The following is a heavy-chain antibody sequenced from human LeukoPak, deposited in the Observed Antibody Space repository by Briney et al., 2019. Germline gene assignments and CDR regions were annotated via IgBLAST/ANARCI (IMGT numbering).Heavy chain of an antibody. V-gene: IGHV1-69*13. D-gene: IGHD3-3*01. CDR2: IIPIFGTA. Sequence: SVKVSCKASGGTFSSYAISWVRQAPGQGLEWMGGIIPIFGTANYAQKYQGRVTITADESTSTVYMELSSLRSEDTAVYYCATPRTYYDFWRGYPPSDYWGQGTLVTVSS. CDR1: GGTFSSYA. CDR3: ATPRTYYDFWRGYPPSDY. J-gene: IGHJ4*02.